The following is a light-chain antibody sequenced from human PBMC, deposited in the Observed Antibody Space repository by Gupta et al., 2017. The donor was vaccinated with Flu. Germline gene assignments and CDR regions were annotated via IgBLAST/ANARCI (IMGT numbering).Light chain of an antibody. Sequence: DIQMTQSPSTLSASVGDRVTITCRASQNISNSLAWYQQKAGKAPKLLIYKASTLEIGVPSRFSGSGSGTEFSLTITGLRPDDFATYYCQHGVIYPYAFGQGTRLEIK. CDR2: KAS. CDR1: QNISNS. CDR3: QHGVIYPYA. J-gene: IGKJ2*01. V-gene: IGKV1-5*03.